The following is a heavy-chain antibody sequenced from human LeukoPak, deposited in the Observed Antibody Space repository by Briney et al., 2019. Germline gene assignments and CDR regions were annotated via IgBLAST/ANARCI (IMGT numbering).Heavy chain of an antibody. Sequence: PGGSLRLSCTASGFTFGDYAMSWVRQAPGKGLEWVGFIRSKAYGGTTEYAASVKGRFTISRDDSKSIAYLQMNSLKAEDTAVYYCTSNPDNIVVVTATTDYWGQGTLVTVSS. CDR2: IRSKAYGGTT. J-gene: IGHJ4*02. CDR1: GFTFGDYA. V-gene: IGHV3-49*04. CDR3: TSNPDNIVVVTATTDY. D-gene: IGHD2-21*02.